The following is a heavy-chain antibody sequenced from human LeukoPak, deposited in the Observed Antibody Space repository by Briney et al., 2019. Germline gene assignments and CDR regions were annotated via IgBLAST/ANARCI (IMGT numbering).Heavy chain of an antibody. V-gene: IGHV4-30-4*08. J-gene: IGHJ4*02. CDR2: IYYSGST. CDR1: GGSISSGDYS. D-gene: IGHD3-10*01. CDR3: ARAGFGIDY. Sequence: SETLSLTCIFSGGSISSGDYSWTWIRQPPGKGLEWIGYIYYSGSTYYNPSLKSRVSISVDTSKSQFSLKLSSVTAADTAVYYCARAGFGIDYWGQGTLVTVSS.